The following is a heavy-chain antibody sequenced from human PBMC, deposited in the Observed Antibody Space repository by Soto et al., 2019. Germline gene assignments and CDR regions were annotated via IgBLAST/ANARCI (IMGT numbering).Heavy chain of an antibody. CDR1: GYTFTSFG. CDR3: ARGHPHLTFSGYDRGFDC. CDR2: ISAYNGNT. J-gene: IGHJ4*02. Sequence: QVQLVQSGAEVKKPGASVKVSCKASGYTFTSFGISWLRQAPGQGLQGMGWISAYNGNTNYAQKVQDRVTMTTDTSTSTAYMELRSMRTDDTAVYYWARGHPHLTFSGYDRGFDCWGQGTLVTVSS. V-gene: IGHV1-18*01. D-gene: IGHD5-12*01.